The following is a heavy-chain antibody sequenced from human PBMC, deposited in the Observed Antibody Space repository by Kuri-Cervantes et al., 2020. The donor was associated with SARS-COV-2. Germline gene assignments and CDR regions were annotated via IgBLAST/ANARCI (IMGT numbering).Heavy chain of an antibody. CDR3: ARVWGIVATRMYYFDY. J-gene: IGHJ4*02. Sequence: GSLRLSGTVPGDSIATENSYWAWIRQPPEKGLEVMGTISYSGRSNYNPSLESRITMSLDTSKNQFSLKLNSVTAAAPAVYYCARVWGIVATRMYYFDYWGQGTLVTVSS. CDR2: ISYSGRS. CDR1: GDSIATENSY. D-gene: IGHD5-12*01. V-gene: IGHV4-39*01.